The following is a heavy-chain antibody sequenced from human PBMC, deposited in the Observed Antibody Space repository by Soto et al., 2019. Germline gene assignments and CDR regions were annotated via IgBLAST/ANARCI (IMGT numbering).Heavy chain of an antibody. J-gene: IGHJ4*02. CDR2: IYYSGST. D-gene: IGHD3-22*01. CDR1: GGSISSYY. Sequence: SETLSLTCTFSGGSISSYYWSWIRQPPGKGLEWIGYIYYSGSTNYNPSLKSRVTISVDTSKNQFSLKLSSVTAADTAVYYCARGSHYYETDFDYWGQGTLVTVSS. V-gene: IGHV4-59*01. CDR3: ARGSHYYETDFDY.